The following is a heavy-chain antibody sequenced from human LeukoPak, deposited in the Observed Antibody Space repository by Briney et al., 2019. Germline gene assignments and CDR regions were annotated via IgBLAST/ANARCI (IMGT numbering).Heavy chain of an antibody. Sequence: GKSLRLGFPASGSAFSSYAMNWIRQAPGKGLDSISFITGDRHTIYYADSVKGRFTVSRDNAENSLYLQINSLSAEDTAVYYCARDRVGGSFDYWGQGTLVTVSS. D-gene: IGHD6-19*01. CDR3: ARDRVGGSFDY. V-gene: IGHV3-48*01. J-gene: IGHJ4*02. CDR2: ITGDRHTI. CDR1: GSAFSSYA.